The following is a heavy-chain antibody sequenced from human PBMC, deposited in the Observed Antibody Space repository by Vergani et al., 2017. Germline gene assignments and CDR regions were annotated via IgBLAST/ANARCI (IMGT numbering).Heavy chain of an antibody. D-gene: IGHD6-13*01. J-gene: IGHJ5*02. CDR2: INPNSGGT. CDR3: AGDSAAAGRTRDWFDP. Sequence: QVQLVQSGAEVKKPGASVKVSCKASGYTFTGYYMHWVRQAPGQGLEWMGWINPNSGGTNYAQKFQGRVTMTRDTSISTAYMELSRLGSDDAAVYYCAGDSAAAGRTRDWFDPWGQGTLVTVSS. CDR1: GYTFTGYY. V-gene: IGHV1-2*02.